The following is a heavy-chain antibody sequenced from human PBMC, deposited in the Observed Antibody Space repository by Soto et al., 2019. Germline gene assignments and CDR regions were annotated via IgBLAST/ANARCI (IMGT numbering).Heavy chain of an antibody. D-gene: IGHD5-18*01. CDR2: IWYDGSNK. CDR3: AREFLGTGFDY. CDR1: GFTFSSYG. J-gene: IGHJ4*02. V-gene: IGHV3-33*01. Sequence: QVQLVESGGGVVQPGRSLRLSCAASGFTFSSYGMHWVRQAPGKGLEWVAVIWYDGSNKYYADSVTGRFTISRDNSKNTLYLQMNSLRAEDTAVYYCAREFLGTGFDYWGQGTLVTVSS.